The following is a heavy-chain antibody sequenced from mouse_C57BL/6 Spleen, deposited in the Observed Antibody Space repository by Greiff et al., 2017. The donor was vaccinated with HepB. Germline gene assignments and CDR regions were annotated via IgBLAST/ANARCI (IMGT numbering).Heavy chain of an antibody. Sequence: VQLQQSGPELVKPGASVKISCKASGYAFSSSWMNWVKQRPGKGLEWIGRIYPGDGDTNYNGKFKGKATLTADKSSSTAYMQLSSLTSEDSAVYFCAGASPDPYGSSYLFDYWGKGTTLTVSS. J-gene: IGHJ2*01. V-gene: IGHV1-82*01. D-gene: IGHD1-1*01. CDR3: AGASPDPYGSSYLFDY. CDR1: GYAFSSSW. CDR2: IYPGDGDT.